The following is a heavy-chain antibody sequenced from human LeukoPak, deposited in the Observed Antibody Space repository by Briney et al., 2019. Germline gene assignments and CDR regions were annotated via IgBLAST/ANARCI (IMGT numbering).Heavy chain of an antibody. D-gene: IGHD3-10*01. CDR2: IKQGGREE. CDR3: ARDNGGWFDS. CDR1: EFIFSDDW. Sequence: DASLRLSCVASEFIFSDDWMSWVRQAPGKGLEWVANIKQGGREEKYVGSVKGRFAISRDDAKSTLYLQMDSLSGDDTAVYYCARDNGGWFDSWGRGTLVTVSS. J-gene: IGHJ5*01. V-gene: IGHV3-7*03.